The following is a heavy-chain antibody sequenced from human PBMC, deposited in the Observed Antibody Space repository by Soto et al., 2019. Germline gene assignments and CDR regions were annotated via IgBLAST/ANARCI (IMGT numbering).Heavy chain of an antibody. CDR2: IYYSGST. J-gene: IGHJ4*02. Sequence: SETLSLTCTVSGGSISSSSYYWGWIRQPPGKGLEWIGSIYYSGSTYYNPSLKSRVPISVDTSKNQFSRKLSSVTAADTAVYYCARSPNYDFWSGYYKGDPDYWGQGTLVTVSS. V-gene: IGHV4-39*01. CDR1: GGSISSSSYY. D-gene: IGHD3-3*01. CDR3: ARSPNYDFWSGYYKGDPDY.